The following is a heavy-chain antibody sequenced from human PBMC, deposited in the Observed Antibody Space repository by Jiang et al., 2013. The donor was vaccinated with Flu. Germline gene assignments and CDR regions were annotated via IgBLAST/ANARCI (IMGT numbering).Heavy chain of an antibody. V-gene: IGHV5-51*03. D-gene: IGHD4-11*01. CDR1: GYIFSNYW. Sequence: GAEVKKPGESLKISCKGSGYIFSNYWIGWVRQMPGKGLEWMGIIYLGDSNTRYSPSFQGQVTISADKSISTAYLRWSSLKVSDTAIYYCVRMHSNYGYYYFAMDVWGQGTTVTVSS. J-gene: IGHJ6*02. CDR2: IYLGDSNT. CDR3: VRMHSNYGYYYFAMDV.